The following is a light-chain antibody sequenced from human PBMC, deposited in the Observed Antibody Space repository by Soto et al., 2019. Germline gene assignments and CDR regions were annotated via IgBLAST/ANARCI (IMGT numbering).Light chain of an antibody. Sequence: DIQMTQSPSSLSASVGDRVTINFRASQTISSYLNWYQQKTGKAPILLIYGASALQSGVPPRFSGSGSGTNFTLTIRSLQPEDFATYYGQHCYNLPTTFGHGTKVDIK. CDR2: GAS. J-gene: IGKJ3*01. CDR3: QHCYNLPTT. V-gene: IGKV1-39*01. CDR1: QTISSY.